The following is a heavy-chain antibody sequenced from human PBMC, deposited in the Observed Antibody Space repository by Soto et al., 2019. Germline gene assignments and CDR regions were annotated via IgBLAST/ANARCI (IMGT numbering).Heavy chain of an antibody. Sequence: QLQLQESGPGLVKPSETLSLTCTVSGGSISSSNYYWGWIRQPPGKGLEWIGSIYYGSTYYNPSLKSRVTISVDTSKHQFSLKLSSVTAADTAVYSCAGISPWGAAATPEPFEVWGQGTMVTVSS. CDR3: AGISPWGAAATPEPFEV. CDR2: IYYGST. D-gene: IGHD6-13*01. CDR1: GGSISSSNYY. J-gene: IGHJ3*01. V-gene: IGHV4-39*01.